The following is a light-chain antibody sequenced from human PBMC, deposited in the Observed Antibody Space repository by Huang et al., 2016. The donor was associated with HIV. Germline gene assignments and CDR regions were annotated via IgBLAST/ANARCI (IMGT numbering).Light chain of an antibody. J-gene: IGKJ5*01. CDR2: GAS. CDR1: QSVTS. CDR3: QQYNNWPSIT. V-gene: IGKV3-15*01. Sequence: EIVMTQSPATLSVSPGERATLSCRASQSVTSLAWYQQKPGQNPRLLIYGASTRANGSPARCSGSGSGTDFTLTISSLQSEDFAVYYCQQYNNWPSITFGQGTRLEIK.